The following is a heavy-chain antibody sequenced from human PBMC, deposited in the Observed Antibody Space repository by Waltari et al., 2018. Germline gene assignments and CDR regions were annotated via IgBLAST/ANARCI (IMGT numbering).Heavy chain of an antibody. CDR2: IKSDGSSI. CDR3: ARKGGRGYTYGPFYYDS. CDR1: GFRFSDYW. Sequence: EVQLVEAGGDIVQPGGSLRLSCAASGFRFSDYWMHWVRQVPGKGLVWVSRIKSDGSSISYSDSVKGRFTISRDNSKNMLYLQLNSLRAKDTAVYYCARKGGRGYTYGPFYYDSWGQGTLVTVSS. D-gene: IGHD5-18*01. J-gene: IGHJ4*02. V-gene: IGHV3-74*01.